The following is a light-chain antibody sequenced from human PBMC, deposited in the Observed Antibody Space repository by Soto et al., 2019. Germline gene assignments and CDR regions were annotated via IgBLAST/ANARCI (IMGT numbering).Light chain of an antibody. CDR2: VAS. Sequence: DIQMTQSPSSLSASVGDRVTITCRASQSISRYLNWYQQKPGKAPNLLIYVASSLQSEVPSRFSGSGSGTDFTLTISSLEPEDSAVYYCQQRHMWPITFGRGTRLEIK. V-gene: IGKV1-39*01. CDR3: QQRHMWPIT. J-gene: IGKJ5*01. CDR1: QSISRY.